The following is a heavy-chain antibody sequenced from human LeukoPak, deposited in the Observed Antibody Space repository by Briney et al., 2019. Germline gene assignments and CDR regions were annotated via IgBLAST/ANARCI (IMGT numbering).Heavy chain of an antibody. CDR3: ARDSMITFRGVIVQSLIGPFDY. Sequence: GGSLRLSCAASGFTFSSYAMHWVRQAPGKGLEWVAVISYDGSNKYYADSVKGRFTISRDNSKNTLYLQMNSLRAEDTAVYYCARDSMITFRGVIVQSLIGPFDYWGQGTLVTVSS. CDR1: GFTFSSYA. V-gene: IGHV3-30-3*01. D-gene: IGHD3-16*02. CDR2: ISYDGSNK. J-gene: IGHJ4*02.